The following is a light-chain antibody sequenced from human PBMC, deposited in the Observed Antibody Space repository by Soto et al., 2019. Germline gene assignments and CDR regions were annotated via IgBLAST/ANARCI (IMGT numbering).Light chain of an antibody. Sequence: EMVMRQSPATLSLSPGQRGTLSCRASQSVSSNLAWYQQKPGQAPRLLIYDASTRATGIPVRFSGSGSGTEFTLTISSLQSEDFAVYYCQQYNNWPRTFGQGTKVDI. CDR1: QSVSSN. J-gene: IGKJ1*01. CDR3: QQYNNWPRT. V-gene: IGKV3-15*01. CDR2: DAS.